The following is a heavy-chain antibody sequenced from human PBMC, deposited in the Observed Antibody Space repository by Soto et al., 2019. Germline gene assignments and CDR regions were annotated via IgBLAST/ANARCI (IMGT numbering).Heavy chain of an antibody. CDR3: ATLSNDFWSGPNNWFDP. Sequence: ASVKVSCKVSGYTLTELSMHWVRQAPGKGLEWMGGFDPEDGETIYAQKFQGRVTMTEDTSTDTAYMELSSLRSEDTAVHYCATLSNDFWSGPNNWFDPWGKGTLVTVSS. J-gene: IGHJ5*02. D-gene: IGHD3-3*01. V-gene: IGHV1-24*01. CDR1: GYTLTELS. CDR2: FDPEDGET.